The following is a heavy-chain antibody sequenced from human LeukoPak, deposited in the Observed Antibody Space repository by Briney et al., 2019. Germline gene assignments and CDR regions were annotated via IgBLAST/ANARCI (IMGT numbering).Heavy chain of an antibody. CDR1: GYTFTSYG. CDR2: ISAYNGNT. Sequence: ASVTVSCKASGYTFTSYGISWVRQAPGQGLEWMGWISAYNGNTNYAQKLQGRVTMTTDTYTSTAYMELRSLRSDDPAVYYCAREIVGATSGTDYWGQGTLVTVSS. V-gene: IGHV1-18*01. CDR3: AREIVGATSGTDY. D-gene: IGHD1-26*01. J-gene: IGHJ4*02.